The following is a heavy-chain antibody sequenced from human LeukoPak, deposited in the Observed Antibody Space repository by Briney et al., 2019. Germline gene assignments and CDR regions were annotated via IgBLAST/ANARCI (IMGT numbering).Heavy chain of an antibody. D-gene: IGHD7-27*01. CDR1: GGSFSGYY. CDR3: ARGRGKWSWGGGGRFDP. Sequence: ASETLSLTCAVYGGSFSGYYWSWIRQPPGKGLEWIGEINHSGSTNYNPSLKSRVTISVDTSKNQFSLKLSSVTAADTAVYYCARGRGKWSWGGGGRFDPWGQGTLVTVSS. V-gene: IGHV4-34*01. J-gene: IGHJ5*02. CDR2: INHSGST.